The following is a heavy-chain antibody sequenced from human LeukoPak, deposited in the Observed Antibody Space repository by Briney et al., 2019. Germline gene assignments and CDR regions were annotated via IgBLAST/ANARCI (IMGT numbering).Heavy chain of an antibody. CDR3: ARAVIAAAGIAAD. J-gene: IGHJ4*02. V-gene: IGHV4-38-2*02. Sequence: TSETLSLTCTVSGYSISSGYYWGWIRQPPGKGLEWIGSIYHSGSTYYNPSLKSRVTISVDTSKNQFSLKLSSVTAADTAVYYCARAVIAAAGIAADWGQGTLVTVSS. D-gene: IGHD6-13*01. CDR2: IYHSGST. CDR1: GYSISSGYY.